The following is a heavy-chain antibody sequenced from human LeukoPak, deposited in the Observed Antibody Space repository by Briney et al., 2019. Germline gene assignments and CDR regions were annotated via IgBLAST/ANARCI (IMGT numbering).Heavy chain of an antibody. V-gene: IGHV3-48*01. Sequence: GGSLRLSCAASGFTFSSYSMNWVRQAPGKGLEWVSYISSSSSTIYYADSVKGRFTISRDNSKNTLYLQMNSLRAEDTAVYYCARDYDSSGYYLFDYWGQGTLVTVSS. CDR2: ISSSSSTI. D-gene: IGHD3-22*01. J-gene: IGHJ4*02. CDR3: ARDYDSSGYYLFDY. CDR1: GFTFSSYS.